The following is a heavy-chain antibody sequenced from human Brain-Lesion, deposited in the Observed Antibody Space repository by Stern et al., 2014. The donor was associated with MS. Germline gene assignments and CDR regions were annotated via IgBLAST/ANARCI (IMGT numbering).Heavy chain of an antibody. D-gene: IGHD1-26*01. V-gene: IGHV4-39*01. CDR3: ARHDSVPRPSQLYSARDRGPGYFDY. Sequence: VHLVESGPGLVKPSETLSLTCTVSGGSISSSTYYWAWIRPPPGKGLEWIGNIYYSGFTYYNPSLKSRVTISVDMSKNQFSLKLSSVTAADTAIYYCARHDSVPRPSQLYSARDRGPGYFDYWGQGTLVTVSS. CDR2: IYYSGFT. J-gene: IGHJ4*02. CDR1: GGSISSSTYY.